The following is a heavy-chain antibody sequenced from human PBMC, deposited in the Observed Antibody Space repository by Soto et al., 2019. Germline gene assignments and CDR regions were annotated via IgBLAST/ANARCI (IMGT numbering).Heavy chain of an antibody. CDR2: ISSSSSTI. Sequence: EVQLVESGGGLVQPGGSLRLSCAASGFTFSSYSMNWVRQAPGKGLEWVSYISSSSSTIYYADSVKGRFTISRDNAKNSLYLQMNSLRDEDTAVYYCARDSVPAASLLLYYYYYYGMDVWGQGTTVTVSS. CDR3: ARDSVPAASLLLYYYYYYGMDV. V-gene: IGHV3-48*02. CDR1: GFTFSSYS. J-gene: IGHJ6*02. D-gene: IGHD2-2*01.